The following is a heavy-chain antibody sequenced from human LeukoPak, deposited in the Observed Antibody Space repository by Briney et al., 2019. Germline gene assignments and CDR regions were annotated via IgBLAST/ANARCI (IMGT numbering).Heavy chain of an antibody. Sequence: SETLSLTCTVSGGSISSGGYYWSWIRQHPGKGLEWIGEINHSGSTNYNPSLKSRVTISVDTSKNQFSLKLSSVTAADTAVYYCATKGSYYSRATNWFDPWGQGTLVTVSS. D-gene: IGHD3-10*01. V-gene: IGHV4-39*07. CDR2: INHSGST. CDR3: ATKGSYYSRATNWFDP. CDR1: GGSISSGGYY. J-gene: IGHJ5*02.